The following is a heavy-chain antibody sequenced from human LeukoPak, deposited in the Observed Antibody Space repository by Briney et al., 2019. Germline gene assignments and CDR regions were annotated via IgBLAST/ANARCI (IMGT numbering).Heavy chain of an antibody. J-gene: IGHJ4*02. D-gene: IGHD3-3*01. V-gene: IGHV1-69*05. CDR3: ARDPPTDYDFWSGYFDY. Sequence: SVKVSCKASGGTFSSYAISWVRQAPGQGLEWMGRIIPIFGTANYAQKFQGRVTITTDESTSTAYMELSSLRSEDTAVYYCARDPPTDYDFWSGYFDYWGQGTLVTDSS. CDR1: GGTFSSYA. CDR2: IIPIFGTA.